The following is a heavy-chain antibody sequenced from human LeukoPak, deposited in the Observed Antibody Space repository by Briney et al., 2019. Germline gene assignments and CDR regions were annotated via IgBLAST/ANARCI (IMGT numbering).Heavy chain of an antibody. J-gene: IGHJ6*02. D-gene: IGHD2-2*01. CDR1: GFTFSSHG. CDR3: AKDLWDIVVVPAAFYYYYYGMDV. V-gene: IGHV3-23*01. Sequence: GGSLRLSCAASGFTFSSHGMNWVRQAPGEGLEWVSSISGGGDTTYYADSVKGRFTISRDNSKNTLYLRMNSLRAEDTAVYYCAKDLWDIVVVPAAFYYYYYGMDVWGQGTTVTVSS. CDR2: ISGGGDTT.